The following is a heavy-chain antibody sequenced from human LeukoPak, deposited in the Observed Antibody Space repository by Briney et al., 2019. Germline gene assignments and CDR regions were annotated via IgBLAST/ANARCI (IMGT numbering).Heavy chain of an antibody. J-gene: IGHJ4*02. V-gene: IGHV3-23*01. Sequence: GGSLRLSCAASGFTFSSHAMNWVRQAPGKGLEWVSAISGSGGSTFYADSMRSRFTISRDNSKNTLYLQMNSLRAEDMAVYYCAKGFSSSYDYVWGSYRYGDTFGYFDYWGQGTLVTVSS. D-gene: IGHD3-16*02. CDR2: ISGSGGST. CDR1: GFTFSSHA. CDR3: AKGFSSSYDYVWGSYRYGDTFGYFDY.